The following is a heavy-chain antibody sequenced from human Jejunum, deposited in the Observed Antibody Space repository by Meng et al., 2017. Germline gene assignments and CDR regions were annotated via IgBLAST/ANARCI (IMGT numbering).Heavy chain of an antibody. CDR3: ARKGGTYSTGHFPHFDY. J-gene: IGHJ4*02. Sequence: VHGKESGPGLGKPWGTLSFTGAVSGDSISSDNWWSWVRQPPGKGPEWIGDIFRTGTSNYSPSLRSRVAIYMDKSKNQFSLSLNSVTAADTAVYYCARKGGTYSTGHFPHFDYWGQGTLVTVSS. V-gene: IGHV4-4*02. D-gene: IGHD6-19*01. CDR1: GDSISSDNW. CDR2: IFRTGTS.